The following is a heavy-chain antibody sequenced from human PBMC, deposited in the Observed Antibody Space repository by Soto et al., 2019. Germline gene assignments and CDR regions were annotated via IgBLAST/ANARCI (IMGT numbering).Heavy chain of an antibody. V-gene: IGHV3-7*05. Sequence: EVQLVESGGGLVQPGGSLRLSCGASGFTFISDWMSWVRQAPGKGLEWVANIKHAGSEKYYVESVKGRFTISRDNAKNSLYLQMNSLRAEDTSVYYCAREEYYYGSGSFLGAGYYGMDVWGQGTTVTVSS. CDR2: IKHAGSEK. CDR1: GFTFISDW. J-gene: IGHJ6*02. D-gene: IGHD3-10*01. CDR3: AREEYYYGSGSFLGAGYYGMDV.